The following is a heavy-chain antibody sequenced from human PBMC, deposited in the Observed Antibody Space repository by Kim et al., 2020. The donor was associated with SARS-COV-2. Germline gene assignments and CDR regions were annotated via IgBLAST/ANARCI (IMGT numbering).Heavy chain of an antibody. D-gene: IGHD5-18*01. J-gene: IGHJ1*01. CDR3: AARRGYSYEH. Sequence: SETLSLTCTVSGGSISNYYWSWIRQPPGKGLEWIGYIYYSGSTNYNPSLRSRVTISVDTSRNQFSLKLNSVTAADTAVYYCAARRGYSYEHWGQGNLVTV. CDR2: IYYSGST. CDR1: GGSISNYY. V-gene: IGHV4-59*08.